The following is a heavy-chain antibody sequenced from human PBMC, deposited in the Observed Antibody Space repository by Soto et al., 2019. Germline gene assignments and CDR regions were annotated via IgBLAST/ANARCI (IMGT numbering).Heavy chain of an antibody. CDR3: TRGHWALDS. CDR1: GASISHYY. J-gene: IGHJ5*01. Sequence: SETLSLTCTVSGASISHYYWSWIRQPPGKGLEYIAYIYYNGTTNSNPSLKGRVTISLDTSKGQFSLTLTSVTVADKTVYYCTRGHWALDSWAQGTLVTVSS. D-gene: IGHD3-16*01. V-gene: IGHV4-59*01. CDR2: IYYNGTT.